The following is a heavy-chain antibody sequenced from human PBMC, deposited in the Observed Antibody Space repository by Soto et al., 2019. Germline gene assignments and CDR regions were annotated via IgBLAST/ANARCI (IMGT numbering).Heavy chain of an antibody. CDR3: ARDREKAASYDAFDI. J-gene: IGHJ3*02. CDR2: IIPIFGTA. V-gene: IGHV1-69*13. CDR1: GGTFSSYA. Sequence: EASVKVSCKASGGTFSSYAISWVRQAPGQGLEWMGGIIPIFGTANYAQKFQGRVTITADESTSTAYMELSSLRSEDTAVYYCARDREKAASYDAFDIWGQGTMVTV. D-gene: IGHD6-13*01.